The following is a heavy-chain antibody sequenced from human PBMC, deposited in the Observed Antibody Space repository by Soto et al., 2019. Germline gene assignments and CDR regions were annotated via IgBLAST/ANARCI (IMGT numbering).Heavy chain of an antibody. CDR1: GGSIRSGGYY. Sequence: SGTLSLTYTVSGGSIRSGGYYWSWVRQHPGKGLEWIGYIYYSGSTYYNPSLKSRVTISVDTSKNQFSLKLSSVTAADTAVYYCAREWQYYYGMDVWGQGTTVTVSS. V-gene: IGHV4-31*03. CDR2: IYYSGST. J-gene: IGHJ6*02. D-gene: IGHD5-12*01. CDR3: AREWQYYYGMDV.